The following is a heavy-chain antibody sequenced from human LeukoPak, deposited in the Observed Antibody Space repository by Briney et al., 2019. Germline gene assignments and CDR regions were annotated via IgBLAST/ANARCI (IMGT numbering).Heavy chain of an antibody. CDR3: ARGKYSSSWYIFDP. J-gene: IGHJ5*02. V-gene: IGHV4-61*01. Sequence: SETLSLTCTVTGDSVSGDNYYWSWIRQPPGKGLEWIGYMYNSGSTNYSPSLKSRVTMSADTSKNQLSLKLSAVTAADTAVYYCARGKYSSSWYIFDPWGQGALVTVSS. D-gene: IGHD6-13*01. CDR2: MYNSGST. CDR1: GDSVSGDNYY.